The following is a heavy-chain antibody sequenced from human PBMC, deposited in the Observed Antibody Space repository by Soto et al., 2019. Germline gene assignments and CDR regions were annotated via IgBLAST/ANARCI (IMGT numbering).Heavy chain of an antibody. CDR3: ARAEMTTVTNHAFDI. V-gene: IGHV3-11*01. J-gene: IGHJ3*02. CDR2: ISSSGSTI. CDR1: GFTFSDYY. D-gene: IGHD4-17*01. Sequence: QVQLLESGGGLVKPGGSLRLSCAASGFTFSDYYMSWIRQAPGKGLAWVSYISSSGSTIYYADSVKGRFTISRDNAKNSLYLQMNSLRAEDTAVYYCARAEMTTVTNHAFDIWGHGTMVTVSS.